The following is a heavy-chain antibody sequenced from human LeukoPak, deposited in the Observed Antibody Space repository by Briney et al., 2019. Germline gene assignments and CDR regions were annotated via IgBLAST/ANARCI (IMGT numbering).Heavy chain of an antibody. CDR1: GFRFSDYG. CDR3: VRFAAGGSYYYYMDV. D-gene: IGHD6-25*01. V-gene: IGHV3-48*01. Sequence: GGSLRLSCAASGFRFSDYGMNWVRQPPGKGLEWVSNIGTSSTTIYYADSVKGRFTISRDNAKNSLYLQMNSLRADDTAVYYCVRFAAGGSYYYYMDVWGKGTTVTVSS. CDR2: IGTSSTTI. J-gene: IGHJ6*03.